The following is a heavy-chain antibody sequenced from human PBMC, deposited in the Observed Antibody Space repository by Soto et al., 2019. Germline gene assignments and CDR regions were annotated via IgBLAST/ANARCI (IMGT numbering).Heavy chain of an antibody. Sequence: SVKVSCKASGGTFSSYAISWVRQATGQGLEWMGGIISIFGTGNYAQKFQGRVTITADESTRTAYMELSSLRSEDTAVYYCARGPSRWLQFFYWGQGTMVTVSS. J-gene: IGHJ4*02. CDR3: ARGPSRWLQFFY. V-gene: IGHV1-69*13. D-gene: IGHD5-12*01. CDR2: IISIFGTG. CDR1: GGTFSSYA.